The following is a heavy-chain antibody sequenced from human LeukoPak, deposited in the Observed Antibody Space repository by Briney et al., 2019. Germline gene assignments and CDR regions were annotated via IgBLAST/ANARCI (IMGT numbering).Heavy chain of an antibody. Sequence: GESLKISCKGSGYSFTTYWIAWVRQMPGKGLEWMGIIYPGDSNTRYSPSFQGQVTISADKSISTAYLQWSSLRASDTAMYYCARQGYYYFDYWGQGTLVTVSS. CDR3: ARQGYYYFDY. CDR2: IYPGDSNT. V-gene: IGHV5-51*01. D-gene: IGHD2-21*01. CDR1: GYSFTTYW. J-gene: IGHJ4*02.